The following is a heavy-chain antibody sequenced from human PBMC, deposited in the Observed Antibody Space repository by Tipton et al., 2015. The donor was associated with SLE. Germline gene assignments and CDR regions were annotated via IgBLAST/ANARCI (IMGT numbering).Heavy chain of an antibody. CDR3: AGELSPIYGMDV. J-gene: IGHJ6*02. Sequence: SLRLSCAASGFTFSSYAMHWVRQAPGKGLEWVAVISYDGSNKYYADSVKGRFTTSRDNSKNTLYLQMNSLRAEDTAVYFCAGELSPIYGMDVWGQGTTVTVSS. CDR2: ISYDGSNK. CDR1: GFTFSSYA. D-gene: IGHD3-16*02. V-gene: IGHV3-30*04.